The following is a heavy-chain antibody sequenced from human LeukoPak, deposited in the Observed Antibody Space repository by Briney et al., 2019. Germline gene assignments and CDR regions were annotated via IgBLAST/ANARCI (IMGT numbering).Heavy chain of an antibody. J-gene: IGHJ4*02. Sequence: ASVKLSCKASGYTFTSYAISWVRQAPGQALEWMGWISAYNGNTNYAQKFQGRVTMTTDTSTTTAYMELRSLRSDDTAVYYCARADLLTGYYTTDYWGQGTLVTVSS. CDR3: ARADLLTGYYTTDY. V-gene: IGHV1-18*01. CDR1: GYTFTSYA. D-gene: IGHD3-9*01. CDR2: ISAYNGNT.